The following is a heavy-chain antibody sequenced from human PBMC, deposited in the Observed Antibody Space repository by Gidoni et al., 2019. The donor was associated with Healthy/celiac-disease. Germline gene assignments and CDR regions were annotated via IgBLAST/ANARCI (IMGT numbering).Heavy chain of an antibody. Sequence: QVQLVESGGGVVQPGRSLRLSCAASGFTFRSYGMHWVRQAPGKGLEWVAVISYDGSNKYYADSVKGRFTISRDNSKNTLYLQMNSLRAEDTAVYYCAFAGEQQLSDPPALDYWGQGTLVTVSS. CDR3: AFAGEQQLSDPPALDY. D-gene: IGHD6-13*01. CDR2: ISYDGSNK. V-gene: IGHV3-30*03. CDR1: GFTFRSYG. J-gene: IGHJ4*02.